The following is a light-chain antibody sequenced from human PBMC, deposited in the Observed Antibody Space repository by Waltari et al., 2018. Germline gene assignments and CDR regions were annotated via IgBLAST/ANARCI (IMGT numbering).Light chain of an antibody. J-gene: IGLJ3*02. CDR2: EDD. CDR3: QSQDRSLLKV. CDR1: NGSIGRNF. V-gene: IGLV6-57*03. Sequence: NFILTQPHSVSESPGKTITISCPRSNGSIGRNFVPWYQQRPGSAPAVVIYEDDQSSSGVPDRFSGSVDHSSNSASLTISGLETADEADYHCQSQDRSLLKVFGGGTRLTVL.